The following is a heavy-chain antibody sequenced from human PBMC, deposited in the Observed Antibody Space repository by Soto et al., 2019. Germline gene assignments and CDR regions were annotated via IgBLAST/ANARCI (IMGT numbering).Heavy chain of an antibody. Sequence: GLDLEWLTIIYWDDDKRYNPSLQNRLTITKGSSNFQVILTMTNMDPVDTATYYCAHRGYSHFDYWGQGILVTVSS. CDR2: IYWDDDK. CDR3: AHRGYSHFDY. V-gene: IGHV2-5*02. D-gene: IGHD4-4*01. J-gene: IGHJ4*02.